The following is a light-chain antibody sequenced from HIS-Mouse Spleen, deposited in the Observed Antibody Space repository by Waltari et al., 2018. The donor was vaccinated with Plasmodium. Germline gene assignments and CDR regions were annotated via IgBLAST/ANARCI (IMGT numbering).Light chain of an antibody. J-gene: IGLJ3*02. CDR2: GKN. Sequence: SSELTQDPAVSVALGQTVRITCQGDSLRRYYAIWYQQKPGQATVLVIYGKNNRPSGIPDRFSGSSSGNTASLTITGAQAEDEADYYCNSRDSSGNHLVFGGGTKLTVL. CDR1: SLRRYY. V-gene: IGLV3-19*01. CDR3: NSRDSSGNHLV.